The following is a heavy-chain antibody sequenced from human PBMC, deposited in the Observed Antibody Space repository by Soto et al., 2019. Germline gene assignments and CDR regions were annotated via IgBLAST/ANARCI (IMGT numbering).Heavy chain of an antibody. Sequence: GGSLRLSCAASGFAFSSYAMSWVRQAPRKGLGWVSAISGSGGSTYYADSVKGRFTISRDNSKNTLYLQMNSLRAEDTAVYYCAKDTLQYKWKHAAYFDYWGKGTLVTVSS. V-gene: IGHV3-23*01. CDR2: ISGSGGST. D-gene: IGHD1-1*01. J-gene: IGHJ4*02. CDR1: GFAFSSYA. CDR3: AKDTLQYKWKHAAYFDY.